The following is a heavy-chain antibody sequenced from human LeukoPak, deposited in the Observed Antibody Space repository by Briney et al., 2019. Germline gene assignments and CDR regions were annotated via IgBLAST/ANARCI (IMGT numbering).Heavy chain of an antibody. CDR3: ARRAPSSSWSIPFDY. V-gene: IGHV1-18*01. CDR2: INPYNGNT. J-gene: IGHJ4*02. CDR1: GYTFTSYG. Sequence: ASVKVSCKASGYTFTSYGISWVRQAPGQGLAWMGWINPYNGNTNYAQNLQGRVTMTTDTSTSTAYMELRSLRSDDTAVYYCARRAPSSSWSIPFDYWGQGTLVTVSS. D-gene: IGHD6-13*01.